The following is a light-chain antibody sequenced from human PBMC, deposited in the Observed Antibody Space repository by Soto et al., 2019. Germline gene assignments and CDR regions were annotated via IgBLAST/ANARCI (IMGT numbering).Light chain of an antibody. CDR1: SGHTTYD. J-gene: IGLJ2*01. CDR2: VRGDGSH. Sequence: QPVLTQSPSASASLGASVKLTCTLSSGHTTYDIAWHQQQPERGPRYLMKVRGDGSHTKGDGIPDRFSGSTSGAERYLTISGLQPEDEADYYCQTWGTDYRVFGGGTKLTVL. CDR3: QTWGTDYRV. V-gene: IGLV4-69*02.